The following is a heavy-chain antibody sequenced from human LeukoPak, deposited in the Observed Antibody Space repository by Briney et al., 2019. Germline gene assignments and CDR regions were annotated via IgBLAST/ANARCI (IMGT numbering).Heavy chain of an antibody. J-gene: IGHJ6*03. V-gene: IGHV4-38-2*01. Sequence: SETLSLTCAVSGYSISSGYYWGWIRQPPGQGLEWIGSIYHSGSTYYNPSLKSRVTISVDKSKNQFSLQLSSVTAADTAVYYCARGSSSSSFMRGRPYYYYYMDVWGKGTTVTVSS. D-gene: IGHD6-6*01. CDR2: IYHSGST. CDR1: GYSISSGYY. CDR3: ARGSSSSSFMRGRPYYYYYMDV.